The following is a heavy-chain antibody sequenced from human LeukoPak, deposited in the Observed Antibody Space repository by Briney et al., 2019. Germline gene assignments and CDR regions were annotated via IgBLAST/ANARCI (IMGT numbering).Heavy chain of an antibody. CDR3: ARGRVAYSAYYFDY. J-gene: IGHJ4*02. CDR1: GGSSSSSSYY. Sequence: PSETLSLTCTVSGGSSSSSSYYWGWIRQPPGKGLEWIGYIYYTGNTNYKPSLKSRVTISVDTSTNQFSLRLRSVTAADTAVYYCARGRVAYSAYYFDYWGRGTLVTVSS. CDR2: IYYTGNT. D-gene: IGHD2-15*01. V-gene: IGHV4-61*05.